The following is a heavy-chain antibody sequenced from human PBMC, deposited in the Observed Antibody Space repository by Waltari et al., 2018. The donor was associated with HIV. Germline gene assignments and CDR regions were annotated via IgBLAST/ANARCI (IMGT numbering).Heavy chain of an antibody. V-gene: IGHV4-34*01. J-gene: IGHJ6*02. D-gene: IGHD3-10*01. CDR3: ARGEVRGVTYYYYGMDV. CDR2: INHSGMT. CDR1: GGSFSGYY. Sequence: QVQLQQWGAGLLKPSETLSLTCAVYGGSFSGYYWSWIRQPPGKGLGWIGEINHSGMTNDNPSLNSRVTISVDTSKNQFSLKLSSVTAADTAVYYCARGEVRGVTYYYYGMDVWGQGTTVTVSS.